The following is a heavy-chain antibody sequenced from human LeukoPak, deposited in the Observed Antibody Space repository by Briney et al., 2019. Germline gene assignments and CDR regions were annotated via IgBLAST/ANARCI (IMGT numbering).Heavy chain of an antibody. CDR3: ARARGRTGSHRWFDP. CDR1: GGTFSSYA. Sequence: SVKVSCKASGGTFSSYAISWVRQAPRKGLEWMGRIIPILGIANYAQKFQGRVTITADKSTSTAYVELSSLRSEDTAVYYCARARGRTGSHRWFDPWGQGTLVTVSS. J-gene: IGHJ5*02. V-gene: IGHV1-69*04. CDR2: IIPILGIA. D-gene: IGHD1-1*01.